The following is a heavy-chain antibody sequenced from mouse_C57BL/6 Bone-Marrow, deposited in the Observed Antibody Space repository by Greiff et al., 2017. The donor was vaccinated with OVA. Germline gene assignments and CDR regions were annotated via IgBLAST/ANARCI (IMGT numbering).Heavy chain of an antibody. CDR3: AFYLLLRFYYYFDV. CDR1: GFNIKNNY. D-gene: IGHD1-1*01. J-gene: IGHJ1*03. Sequence: EVQLQQSVAELVRPGASVKLSCTASGFNIKNNYMNWVKQRPEQGLEWIGRIDPANGNTKYDPKFQGKATITADTSSNTAYLQLSSLTSEDTAIYYCAFYLLLRFYYYFDVWGTGTTVTVSS. CDR2: IDPANGNT. V-gene: IGHV14-3*01.